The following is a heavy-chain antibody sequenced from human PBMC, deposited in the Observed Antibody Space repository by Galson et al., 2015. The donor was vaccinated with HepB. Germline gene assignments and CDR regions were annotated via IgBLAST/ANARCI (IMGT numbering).Heavy chain of an antibody. Sequence: SLRLSCAASGFTFGDYAMNWFRRAPGKGLEWVGFIRSKTYGGTTEYGASVKGRFTISRDDSKSIAYLQMNSLKTEDTAVYYCSRVTDCSGTSCNDYWGQGTLVTVSS. CDR3: SRVTDCSGTSCNDY. CDR1: GFTFGDYA. V-gene: IGHV3-49*03. D-gene: IGHD2-2*01. J-gene: IGHJ4*02. CDR2: IRSKTYGGTT.